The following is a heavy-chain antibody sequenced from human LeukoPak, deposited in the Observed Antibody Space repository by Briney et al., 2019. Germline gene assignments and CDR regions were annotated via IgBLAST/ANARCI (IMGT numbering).Heavy chain of an antibody. V-gene: IGHV4-59*01. CDR2: IYYSGST. Sequence: PSETLSLTCTVSGGSISSYYWSWIRQPPGKGLEWIGYIYYSGSTNYNPSLKSRVTISVDTSKSQFSLKLSSVTAADTAVYYCAREGEMATSAFDYWGQGTLVTVSS. D-gene: IGHD5-24*01. CDR3: AREGEMATSAFDY. CDR1: GGSISSYY. J-gene: IGHJ4*02.